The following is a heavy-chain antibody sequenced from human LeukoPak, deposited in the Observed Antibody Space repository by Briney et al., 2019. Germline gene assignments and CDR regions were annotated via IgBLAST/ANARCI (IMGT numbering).Heavy chain of an antibody. CDR2: IIPILGIA. CDR3: ARGTMIVVVAIDY. CDR1: GGTFSSYA. D-gene: IGHD3-22*01. Sequence: SVKVSCKASGGTFSSYAISWVRQAPGQGLEWMGRIIPILGIANYAQKFQGRVTITADKSTSTAYMELSSLRSEDTAVYYCARGTMIVVVAIDYWGQGTLVTVSS. V-gene: IGHV1-69*04. J-gene: IGHJ4*02.